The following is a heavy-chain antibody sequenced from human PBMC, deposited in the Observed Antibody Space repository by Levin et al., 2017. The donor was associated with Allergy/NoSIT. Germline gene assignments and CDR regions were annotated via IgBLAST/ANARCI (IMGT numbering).Heavy chain of an antibody. Sequence: RGESLKISCAASGFTFSTYWMSWVRQAPGKGLEWVANIKTDGSAKFYVDSVKGRFTISRDNAKNSLYLQMNSLRAEDTAVYYCSRAEDYWGQGTLVTVSS. J-gene: IGHJ4*02. V-gene: IGHV3-7*01. CDR2: IKTDGSAK. CDR1: GFTFSTYW. CDR3: SRAEDY.